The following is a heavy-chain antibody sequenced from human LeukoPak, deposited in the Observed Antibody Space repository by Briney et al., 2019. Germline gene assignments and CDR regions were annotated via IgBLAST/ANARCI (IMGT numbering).Heavy chain of an antibody. CDR2: ISGSGGST. D-gene: IGHD5-18*01. CDR1: GFTFSSYA. V-gene: IGHV3-23*01. J-gene: IGHJ4*02. CDR3: ANAVSEDTAMVRGDY. Sequence: GGSLRLSCAASGFTFSSYAMSWVRQAPGKGLEWVSAISGSGGSTYYADSVKGRFTISRDNSKNTLYLQMNSLRAEDTAVYYCANAVSEDTAMVRGDYWGQGTLVTVSS.